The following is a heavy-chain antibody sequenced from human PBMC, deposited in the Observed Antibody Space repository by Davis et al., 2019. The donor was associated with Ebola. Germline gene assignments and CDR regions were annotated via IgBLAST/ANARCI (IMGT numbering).Heavy chain of an antibody. CDR3: AKDNRNIWSEV. CDR1: GFIFSTYV. CDR2: GTSADT. J-gene: IGHJ3*01. V-gene: IGHV3-23*01. Sequence: GESLKISCSASGFIFSTYVISWVRLAPGKGLEWVSTYGTSADTYYADSVKGRFTISRDNSKNTLYLQMNGLRVEDTAIYYCAKDNRNIWSEVWGQGTMVTVSS. D-gene: IGHD2/OR15-2a*01.